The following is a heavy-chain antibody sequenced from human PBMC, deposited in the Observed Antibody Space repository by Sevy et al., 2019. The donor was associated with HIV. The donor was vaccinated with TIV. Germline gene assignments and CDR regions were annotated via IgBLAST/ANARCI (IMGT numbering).Heavy chain of an antibody. D-gene: IGHD6-25*01. V-gene: IGHV3-15*01. J-gene: IGHJ4*02. CDR3: TTDSKKRRLSALLDY. Sequence: GGSLRLSCAASGFTFSNAWMSWVRQAPGKGLEWVGRIKSKTDGGTTDYAAPVKGRFTISSNDSKHTLYLQMNSLKTEDTAMYYCTTDSKKRRLSALLDYWGQGTLVTVSS. CDR2: IKSKTDGGTT. CDR1: GFTFSNAW.